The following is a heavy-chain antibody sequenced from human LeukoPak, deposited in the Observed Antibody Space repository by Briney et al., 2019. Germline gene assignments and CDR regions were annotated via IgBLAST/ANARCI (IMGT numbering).Heavy chain of an antibody. Sequence: GGSLRLSCAASGFTVSSSNMGWVRQAPGKGLEWVSVIYGGGATYYPDSVKGRFIISRDLSKNTLFLQMNDLRAEDTAVYYCAKIAVAYFDYWGQGTLVTVSS. D-gene: IGHD6-19*01. CDR3: AKIAVAYFDY. J-gene: IGHJ4*02. CDR2: IYGGGAT. V-gene: IGHV3-66*01. CDR1: GFTVSSSN.